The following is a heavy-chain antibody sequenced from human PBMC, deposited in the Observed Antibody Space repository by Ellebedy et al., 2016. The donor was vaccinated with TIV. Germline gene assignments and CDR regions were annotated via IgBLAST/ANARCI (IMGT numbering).Heavy chain of an antibody. V-gene: IGHV3-23*01. Sequence: GESLKISCAASGFTFSSYAMCWVRQAPGKGLEWVSTISDSGGNTHFPDSVKGRFTISRDNSRNTVYLQMNNLRTEETAVYYCARDSGRRRSWDNDYWGQGTLVTVSS. CDR1: GFTFSSYA. CDR2: ISDSGGNT. J-gene: IGHJ4*02. CDR3: ARDSGRRRSWDNDY. D-gene: IGHD3-10*01.